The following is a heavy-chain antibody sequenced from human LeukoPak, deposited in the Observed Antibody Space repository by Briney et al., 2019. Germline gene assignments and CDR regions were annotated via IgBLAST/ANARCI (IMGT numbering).Heavy chain of an antibody. CDR1: GFTFSSYA. CDR3: AKDIGIAVAGTLDY. D-gene: IGHD6-19*01. J-gene: IGHJ4*02. CDR2: ISGSGGST. V-gene: IGHV3-23*01. Sequence: GRSLRLSCAASGFTFSSYAMSWVRQAPGKGLEWVSAISGSGGSTYYADSVKGRFTISRDNSKNTLYLQMNSLRAEDTAVYYCAKDIGIAVAGTLDYWGQGTLVTVSS.